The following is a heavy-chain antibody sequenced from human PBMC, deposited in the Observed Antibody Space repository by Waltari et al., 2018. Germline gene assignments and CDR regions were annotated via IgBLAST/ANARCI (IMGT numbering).Heavy chain of an antibody. D-gene: IGHD3-3*01. Sequence: QVELQESGPGLVKPSETLSLPCKVSGDYISSNYFWGWIRQPPGKGPEWIGSIFHSGSTYYNPSLKSRVTISVDTSKNQFSLKLISVTAADTAVYYCARVAYSDFWSDYSSRPSFDYWGPGTLVTVSS. J-gene: IGHJ4*02. CDR2: IFHSGST. CDR1: GDYISSNYF. CDR3: ARVAYSDFWSDYSSRPSFDY. V-gene: IGHV4-38-2*02.